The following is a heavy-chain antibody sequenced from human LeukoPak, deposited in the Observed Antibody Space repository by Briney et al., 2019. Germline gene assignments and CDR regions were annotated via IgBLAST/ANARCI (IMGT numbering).Heavy chain of an antibody. V-gene: IGHV5-51*01. CDR1: GYSFTSYW. D-gene: IGHD5-18*01. CDR2: IYPGDSDT. Sequence: GESLKISCKGSGYSFTSYWIGWVRPMPGKGLEWMGIIYPGDSDTRYSPSFEGQVTILADKSISTAYLQWSSLKASDTAMYYCARRGYSYGSGNDYWGQGTLVTVSS. CDR3: ARRGYSYGSGNDY. J-gene: IGHJ4*02.